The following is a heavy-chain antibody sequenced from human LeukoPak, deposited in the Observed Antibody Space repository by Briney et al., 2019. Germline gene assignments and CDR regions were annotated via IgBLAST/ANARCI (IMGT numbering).Heavy chain of an antibody. CDR3: AREFDGRGSRKPIPDY. CDR2: IYHGDNGGT. CDR1: GGSITSGGFY. D-gene: IGHD3-10*01. V-gene: IGHV4-30-2*01. Sequence: NTSETLSLTCTVSGGSITSGGFYWSWIRQPPGKGLEWIAYIYHGDNGGTYYNPSLKSRVTISLDRSKNQFSLNLTSVTAADTAVYYCAREFDGRGSRKPIPDYWGQGTLVTVSS. J-gene: IGHJ4*02.